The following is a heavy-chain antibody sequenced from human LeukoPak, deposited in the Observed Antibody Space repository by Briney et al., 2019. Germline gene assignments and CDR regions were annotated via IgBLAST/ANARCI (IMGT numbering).Heavy chain of an antibody. CDR2: ISSSGSTI. Sequence: GGSLRLSCAASGFTFSSYAMHWVRQAPGKGLEWVSYISSSGSTIYYADSVKGRFTISRDNAKNSLYLQMNSLRAEDTAVYYCARDAPLMTTVTYFDYWGQGTLVTVSS. V-gene: IGHV3-48*03. CDR3: ARDAPLMTTVTYFDY. J-gene: IGHJ4*02. CDR1: GFTFSSYA. D-gene: IGHD4-17*01.